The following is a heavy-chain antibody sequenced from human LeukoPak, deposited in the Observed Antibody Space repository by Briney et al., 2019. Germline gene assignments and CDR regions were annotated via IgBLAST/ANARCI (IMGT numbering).Heavy chain of an antibody. J-gene: IGHJ3*02. CDR3: ARVVHIVVVTAAFDI. V-gene: IGHV3-23*01. CDR1: GFTFSSYA. D-gene: IGHD2-21*02. Sequence: GGSLRLSCAASGFTFSSYAMNWVRQAPGKGLEWVSAISGSGGSTYYADSVKGRFTISRDNAKNSLYLQMNSLRAEDTAVYYCARVVHIVVVTAAFDIWGQGTMVTVSS. CDR2: ISGSGGST.